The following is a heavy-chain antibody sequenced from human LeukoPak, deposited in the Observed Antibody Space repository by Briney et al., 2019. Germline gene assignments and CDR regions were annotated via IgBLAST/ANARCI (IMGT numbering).Heavy chain of an antibody. J-gene: IGHJ4*02. V-gene: IGHV3-30*02. CDR2: IRYDGSNK. Sequence: GGSLRLSCAASGFTFSSYGMHWVRQAPGKGLEWVAFIRYDGSNKYYADSVKGRFTISRDNSKNTLYLQMNSLRAEDTAVYYCAKTRGSSSLTFDYWGQGTLVTVSS. CDR1: GFTFSSYG. CDR3: AKTRGSSSLTFDY. D-gene: IGHD6-13*01.